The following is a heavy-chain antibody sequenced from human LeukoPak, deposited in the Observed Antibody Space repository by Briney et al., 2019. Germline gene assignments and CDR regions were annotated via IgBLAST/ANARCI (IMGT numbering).Heavy chain of an antibody. D-gene: IGHD1-26*01. J-gene: IGHJ4*02. CDR2: IIPIFGTA. CDR3: ARSGFSGSYYNHGTLDY. V-gene: IGHV1-69*06. CDR1: GCTFSSYA. Sequence: SSVKVSCKASGCTFSSYAFSWVRQAAGQGLAWMGGIIPIFGTANYAQKFQGGVTSTAGKSTSTAYMELSSLRSEDTAVYYCARSGFSGSYYNHGTLDYWGEGTLVTVSS.